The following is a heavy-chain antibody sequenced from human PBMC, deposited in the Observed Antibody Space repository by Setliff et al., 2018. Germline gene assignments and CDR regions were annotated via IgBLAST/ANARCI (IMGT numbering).Heavy chain of an antibody. J-gene: IGHJ6*03. V-gene: IGHV4-61*09. CDR3: ARGVTSGGYWGQSYHYLDV. CDR2: MYASGTA. Sequence: PSETLSLTCTVSGGSVSSDSHYWGWIRQPAVKGLEWIGHMYASGTAKYNPSLKTRVTISLDTSKNQFSLKLNSVTAADTAVYYCARGVTSGGYWGQSYHYLDVWGKGTTVTVSS. CDR1: GGSVSSDSHY. D-gene: IGHD3-22*01.